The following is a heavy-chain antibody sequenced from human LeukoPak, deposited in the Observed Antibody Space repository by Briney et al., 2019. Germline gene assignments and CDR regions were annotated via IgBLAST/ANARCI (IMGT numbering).Heavy chain of an antibody. D-gene: IGHD2-15*01. V-gene: IGHV3-23*01. Sequence: GGSLRLSCATSGFTFSTYAMSWVRQAPGKGLEWVSSISGSGGDTYYADAVKGRFTISRDNSKNTLYLQMNSLRAEDTAVYYCVEDVVVIVAAKPGIWGLGTLVTVSS. CDR2: ISGSGGDT. CDR3: VEDVVVIVAAKPGI. J-gene: IGHJ4*02. CDR1: GFTFSTYA.